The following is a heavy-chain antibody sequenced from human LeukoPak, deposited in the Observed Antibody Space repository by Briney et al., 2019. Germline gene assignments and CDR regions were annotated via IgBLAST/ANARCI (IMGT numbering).Heavy chain of an antibody. CDR1: GFTFSSYS. CDR3: ARVSVVVPAAILGWFDP. D-gene: IGHD2-2*02. J-gene: IGHJ5*02. V-gene: IGHV3-21*01. CDR2: ISSSSSYI. Sequence: RAGGSLRLSCAASGFTFSSYSMTWVRQAPGKGLEWVSSISSSSSYIYYADSVKGRFTISRDNAKNSLYLQMNSLRAEDTAVYYCARVSVVVPAAILGWFDPWGQGTLVTVSS.